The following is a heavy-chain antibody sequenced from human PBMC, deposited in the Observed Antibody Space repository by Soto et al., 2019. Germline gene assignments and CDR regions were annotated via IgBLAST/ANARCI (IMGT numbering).Heavy chain of an antibody. V-gene: IGHV3-33*01. CDR3: ARGLYGDYLDY. CDR2: IWYDGSNK. J-gene: IGHJ4*02. D-gene: IGHD4-17*01. Sequence: VQLVESGGGVVQPGRSLRLSCAASGFTFSSYGMHWVRQAPGKGLEWVAVIWYDGSNKYYADSVKGRFTISRDNSKNTLYLQMNSLRAEDTAVYYCARGLYGDYLDYWGQGTLVTVSS. CDR1: GFTFSSYG.